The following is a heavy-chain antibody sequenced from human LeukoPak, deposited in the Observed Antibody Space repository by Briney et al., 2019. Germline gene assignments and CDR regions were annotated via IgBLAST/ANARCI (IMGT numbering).Heavy chain of an antibody. CDR1: GYSFTNYG. Sequence: ASVKVSCKASGYSFTNYGISWVRQAPGQGLEWMGWISAHNGNTNYAQKLQGRVTMTTDTSTSTAYMELRTLRSDDTAVYSCARNHSYASRGGSFDYWGQGTLVTVSS. V-gene: IGHV1-18*01. J-gene: IGHJ4*02. CDR2: ISAHNGNT. CDR3: ARNHSYASRGGSFDY. D-gene: IGHD3-16*01.